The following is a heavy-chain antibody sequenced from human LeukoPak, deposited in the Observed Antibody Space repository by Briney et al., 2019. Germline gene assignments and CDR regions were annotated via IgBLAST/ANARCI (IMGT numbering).Heavy chain of an antibody. CDR1: GGSFSGYY. CDR2: INHSGST. Sequence: SETLSLTCAVYGGSFSGYYWSWIRQPPGKGLEWIGEINHSGSTNYNPSLKSRVTISVDTSKNQFSLKLSSVTAADTAVYYCARSPLFYYGSGSYVYWGQGTLVTVSS. CDR3: ARSPLFYYGSGSYVY. J-gene: IGHJ4*02. V-gene: IGHV4-34*01. D-gene: IGHD3-10*01.